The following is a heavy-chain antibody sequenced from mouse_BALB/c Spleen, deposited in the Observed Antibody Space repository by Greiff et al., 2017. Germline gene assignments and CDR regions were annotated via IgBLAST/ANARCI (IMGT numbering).Heavy chain of an antibody. CDR2: IYPGGGYT. D-gene: IGHD2-4*01. CDR1: GYTFTNYW. CDR3: AREGVYYDYDVRYYYAMDY. Sequence: VKVVESGAELVRPGTSVKISCKASGYTFTNYWLGWVKQRPGHGLEWIGDIYPGGGYTNYNEKFKGKATLTADTSSSTAYMQLSSLTSEDSAVYFCAREGVYYDYDVRYYYAMDYWGQGTSVTVSS. J-gene: IGHJ4*01. V-gene: IGHV1-63*02.